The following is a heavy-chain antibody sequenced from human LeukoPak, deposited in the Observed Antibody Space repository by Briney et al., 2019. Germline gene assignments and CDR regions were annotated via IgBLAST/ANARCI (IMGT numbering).Heavy chain of an antibody. D-gene: IGHD2-8*01. CDR2: IYYSGST. CDR3: ARGYCTNGVCYVYYFDY. Sequence: PSETLSLTCTVSGGSISSYYWSWIRQPPGKGLEWIGYIYYSGSTNYNPSLKSQVTISVDTSKNQFSLKLSSVTAADTAVYYCARGYCTNGVCYVYYFDYWGQGTLVTVSS. V-gene: IGHV4-59*08. J-gene: IGHJ4*02. CDR1: GGSISSYY.